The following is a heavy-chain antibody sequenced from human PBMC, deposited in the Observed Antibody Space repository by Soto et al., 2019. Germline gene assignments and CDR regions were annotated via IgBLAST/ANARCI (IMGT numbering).Heavy chain of an antibody. J-gene: IGHJ4*02. D-gene: IGHD3-9*01. Sequence: QITLKESGPTPVRPTQTLTLTCAFSGFSLSTSGVGVGWIRQPPGKAPEWLAVIYWDDSKHYSPSLRSRLTITKDTSKNQVVLTMTNMDPMDTGTYYCAHKGPEDWPLDYWGQGTLVTVSS. V-gene: IGHV2-5*02. CDR1: GFSLSTSGVG. CDR2: IYWDDSK. CDR3: AHKGPEDWPLDY.